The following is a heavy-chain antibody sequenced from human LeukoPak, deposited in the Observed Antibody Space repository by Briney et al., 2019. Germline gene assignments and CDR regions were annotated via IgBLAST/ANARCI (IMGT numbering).Heavy chain of an antibody. Sequence: GSSVKVSCKASGGTFSSYAISWVRQAPGQGLEWMGRIIPIFGTANYAQKFQGRVTITTDESTSTAYMELSSLRSEDTAVCYCASYDSFGAFDIWGQGTMVTVSS. J-gene: IGHJ3*02. CDR3: ASYDSFGAFDI. V-gene: IGHV1-69*05. CDR2: IIPIFGTA. CDR1: GGTFSSYA. D-gene: IGHD3-22*01.